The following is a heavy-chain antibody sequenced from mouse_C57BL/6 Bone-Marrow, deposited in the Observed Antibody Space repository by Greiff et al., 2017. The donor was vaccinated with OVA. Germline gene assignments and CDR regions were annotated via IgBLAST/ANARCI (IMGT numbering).Heavy chain of an antibody. CDR3: ARLWASFAY. CDR2: ISSGGSYT. CDR1: GFTFSSYG. Sequence: DVKLVESGGDLVKPGGSLKLSCAASGFTFSSYGMSWVRQTPDKRLEWVATISSGGSYTYYPDSVKGRFTISRDNAKNTLYLQMSSLKSEDTAMYYCARLWASFAYWGQGTLVTVSA. D-gene: IGHD4-1*01. J-gene: IGHJ3*01. V-gene: IGHV5-6*02.